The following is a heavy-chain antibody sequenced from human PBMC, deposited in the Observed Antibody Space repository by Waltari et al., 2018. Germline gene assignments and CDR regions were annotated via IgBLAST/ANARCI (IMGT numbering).Heavy chain of an antibody. D-gene: IGHD4-4*01. CDR2: KNQYGSEE. V-gene: IGHV3-7*01. CDR1: GFVFNNYW. Sequence: ELQLVESGGGLVQPGRSIKLSCSASGFVFNNYWMCWVRQAPGKGLEGVANKNQYGSEEHYVDSAKGRFTIPRDNAKNAVYLQMNSLSAGDTSVYYCARGDSWAFDIWGQGTMVTVAS. J-gene: IGHJ3*02. CDR3: ARGDSWAFDI.